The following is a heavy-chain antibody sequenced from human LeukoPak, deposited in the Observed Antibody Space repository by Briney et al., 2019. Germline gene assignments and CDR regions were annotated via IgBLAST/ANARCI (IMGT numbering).Heavy chain of an antibody. Sequence: GASVKVSCTASGYTFTSYDINWVRQATGQGREWMGWMNPNSGNTGYAQKFQGRVTMTRNTSISTAYMELSSLRSEDTAVYYCASLYSSSWYDYMDVWGKGTTVTVSS. D-gene: IGHD6-13*01. CDR3: ASLYSSSWYDYMDV. V-gene: IGHV1-8*01. CDR1: GYTFTSYD. CDR2: MNPNSGNT. J-gene: IGHJ6*03.